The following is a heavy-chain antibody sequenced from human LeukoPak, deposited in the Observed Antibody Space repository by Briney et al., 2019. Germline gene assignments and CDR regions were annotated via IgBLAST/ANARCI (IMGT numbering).Heavy chain of an antibody. J-gene: IGHJ6*02. CDR3: ARGNSTGYSSSWFSGFDYYYYYGMDV. CDR2: IYYSGST. CDR1: GGSTSTYY. Sequence: SETLSLTCTVFGGSTSTYYWSWIRQPPGKGLEWIGYIYYSGSTNYNPSLKSRVTISVDTSKNQFSLKLSSVTAADTAVYYCARGNSTGYSSSWFSGFDYYYYYGMDVWGQGTTVTVSS. D-gene: IGHD6-13*01. V-gene: IGHV4-59*01.